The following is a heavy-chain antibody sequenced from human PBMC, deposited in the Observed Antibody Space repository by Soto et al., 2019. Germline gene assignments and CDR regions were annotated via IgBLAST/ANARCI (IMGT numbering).Heavy chain of an antibody. CDR1: GYTFTGYY. CDR2: INPNSGGT. Sequence: GASVKVSCKASGYTFTGYYMHWVRQAPGQGLEWKGWINPNSGGTNYAQKFQGWVTMTRDTSISTAYMELSRLRSDDTAVYYCARGLWEVVPAAMGPYYYYYMDVWGKGTTVTVSS. V-gene: IGHV1-2*04. D-gene: IGHD2-2*01. CDR3: ARGLWEVVPAAMGPYYYYYMDV. J-gene: IGHJ6*03.